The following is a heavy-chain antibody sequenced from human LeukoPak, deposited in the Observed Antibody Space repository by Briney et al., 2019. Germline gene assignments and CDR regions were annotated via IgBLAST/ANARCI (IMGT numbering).Heavy chain of an antibody. CDR2: ISYDGSNK. V-gene: IGHV3-30*03. CDR1: GLSLNSYA. Sequence: GGSLRLSCAASGLSLNSYAIHWVRQAPGKGLEWVTAISYDGSNKHYADSVRGRFTISRDNSKNTLYLQMNSLRAEDTAVYYCARSGGYSYGYFDYWGQGTLVTVSS. J-gene: IGHJ4*02. D-gene: IGHD5-18*01. CDR3: ARSGGYSYGYFDY.